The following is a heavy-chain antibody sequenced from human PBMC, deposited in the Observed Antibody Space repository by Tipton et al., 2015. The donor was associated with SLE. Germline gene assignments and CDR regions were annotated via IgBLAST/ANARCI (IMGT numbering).Heavy chain of an antibody. CDR3: ARLHGYSYGLNWFDP. Sequence: TLSLTCTVSGGAFSGGYYYWAWSRQPPGKGLEWIGSIYYTGTTTYYNSFLKSRVTMSVDTSKNQFSLRLTSVIAADTAVYYCARLHGYSYGLNWFDPWGQGTLISVSS. D-gene: IGHD5-18*01. CDR2: IYYTGTTT. V-gene: IGHV4-39*07. CDR1: GGAFSGGYYY. J-gene: IGHJ5*02.